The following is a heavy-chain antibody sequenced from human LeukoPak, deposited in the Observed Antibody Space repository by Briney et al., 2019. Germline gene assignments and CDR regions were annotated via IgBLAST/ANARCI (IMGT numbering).Heavy chain of an antibody. CDR1: GFTFSSYS. Sequence: PGGSLRLSCAASGFTFSSYSMNGVRQAPGKGLEWVSYISSSSSTIYYADSVKGQFTISRDNAKNSLYLQMNSLRAEDTAVYYCARLPTGEGPYWGQGTLVTVSS. J-gene: IGHJ4*02. V-gene: IGHV3-48*04. CDR3: ARLPTGEGPY. CDR2: ISSSSSTI.